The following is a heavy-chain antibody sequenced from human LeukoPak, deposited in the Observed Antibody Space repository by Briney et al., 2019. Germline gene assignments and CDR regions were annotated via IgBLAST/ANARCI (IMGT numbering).Heavy chain of an antibody. V-gene: IGHV1-18*01. J-gene: IGHJ4*02. CDR2: ISAYNGNT. CDR1: GYTFTSYG. D-gene: IGHD2-2*01. Sequence: GASVTVSFKASGYTFTSYGISWVRQAPGQGLAWMGWISAYNGNTNYAQKLQGRVTMTTDTSTSTAYMELRSLRSDDTAVYYCARDRHPLQDIVVVPAALWGQGTLVTVSS. CDR3: ARDRHPLQDIVVVPAAL.